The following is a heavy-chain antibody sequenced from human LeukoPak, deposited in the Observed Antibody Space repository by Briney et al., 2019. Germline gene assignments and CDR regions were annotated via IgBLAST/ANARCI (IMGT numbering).Heavy chain of an antibody. D-gene: IGHD1-26*01. CDR3: ARGGTSYDC. CDR1: GGSISGYC. Sequence: PPQTLSLTCTVAGGSISGYCWSWIWQPLGKGMEWVAYICYSGRTNYNPSLKSRVRMSVDTSNNQFSLKLNSLAAAGTALYYCARGGTSYDCWGQGTLVTVSP. V-gene: IGHV4-59*01. J-gene: IGHJ4*02. CDR2: ICYSGRT.